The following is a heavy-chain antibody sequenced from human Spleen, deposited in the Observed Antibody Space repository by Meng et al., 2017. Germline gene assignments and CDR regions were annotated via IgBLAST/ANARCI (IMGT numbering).Heavy chain of an antibody. Sequence: QLQLQESGPGLVKPSETLSLTCTVSGGSISSSTYYWGWIRQPPGKGLEWIGSIYYSGSTYYNPSLKSRLTISVDTSKSQFSLKLRSVTAADTAVYYCATDKGYFDYWGQGTLVTVSS. V-gene: IGHV4-39*01. CDR1: GGSISSSTYY. CDR2: IYYSGST. J-gene: IGHJ4*02. CDR3: ATDKGYFDY.